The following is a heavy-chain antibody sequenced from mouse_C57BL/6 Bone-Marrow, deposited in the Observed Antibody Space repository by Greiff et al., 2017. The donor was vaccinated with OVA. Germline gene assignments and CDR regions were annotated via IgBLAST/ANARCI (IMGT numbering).Heavy chain of an antibody. CDR2: IYPRSGNT. Sequence: QVQLQQSGAELARPGASVKLSCKASGYTFTSYGISWVKQRTGQGLEWIGEIYPRSGNTYYNEKFKGKATLTADKSSSTAYMELLSLTSEDSAVDFCAGGGYDWPYFDVWGTGTTVTVSS. D-gene: IGHD2-2*01. CDR3: AGGGYDWPYFDV. J-gene: IGHJ1*03. V-gene: IGHV1-81*01. CDR1: GYTFTSYG.